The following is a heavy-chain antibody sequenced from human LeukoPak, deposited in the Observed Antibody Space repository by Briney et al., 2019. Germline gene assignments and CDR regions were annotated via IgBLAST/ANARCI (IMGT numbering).Heavy chain of an antibody. Sequence: SETLSLTCAVYGGSFSGYYWSWIRQPPGKGLEWIGEINHSGSTNYNPSLKSRVTISVDTSKNQFSLKLSSVTAADTAVYYCATYDFWSGYHPERIRSLDVWGKGTTVTVSS. J-gene: IGHJ6*04. CDR1: GGSFSGYY. D-gene: IGHD3-3*01. CDR3: ATYDFWSGYHPERIRSLDV. V-gene: IGHV4-34*01. CDR2: INHSGST.